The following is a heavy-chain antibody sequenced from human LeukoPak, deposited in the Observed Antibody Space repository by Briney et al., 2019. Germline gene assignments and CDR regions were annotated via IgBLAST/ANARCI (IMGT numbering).Heavy chain of an antibody. D-gene: IGHD2/OR15-2a*01. CDR3: ARESSILGQGFDY. CDR1: GFTFNTYT. CDR2: ISSSSSYI. V-gene: IGHV3-21*01. Sequence: AGGSLRLSCAASGFTFNTYTMNWVRQTPGNGLEWVSSISSSSSYIYYADSVKGRFTISRDNAKNSLYLQMNSLRAEDTAVYYCARESSILGQGFDYWGQGTLVTVSS. J-gene: IGHJ4*02.